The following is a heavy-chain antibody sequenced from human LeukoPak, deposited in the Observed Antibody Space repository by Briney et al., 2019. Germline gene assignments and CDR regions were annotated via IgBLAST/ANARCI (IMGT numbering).Heavy chain of an antibody. CDR2: ISYDGSNK. V-gene: IGHV3-30*18. Sequence: PGRSLRLSCAASVFTFSSYGMHWVRQAPGKGLEWVAIISYDGSNKYYADSVKGRFTISRDNSKNTLYLQMNSLRAEDTAVYYCAKDDYYGSGSYYNYYYYGMDVWGQGTTVTVSS. J-gene: IGHJ6*02. CDR3: AKDDYYGSGSYYNYYYYGMDV. D-gene: IGHD3-10*01. CDR1: VFTFSSYG.